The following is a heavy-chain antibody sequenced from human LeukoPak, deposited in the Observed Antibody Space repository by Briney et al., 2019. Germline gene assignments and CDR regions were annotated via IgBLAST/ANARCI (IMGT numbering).Heavy chain of an antibody. J-gene: IGHJ5*02. CDR1: GGSFSGYY. Sequence: SETLSLTCAVYGGSFSGYYWSWIRQHPGKGLEWIGYIYYSGSTYYNPSLKSRVTISVDTSKNQFSLKLSSVTAADTAVYYCAAQDVNWFDPWGQGTLVTVSS. D-gene: IGHD2-15*01. V-gene: IGHV4-31*11. CDR3: AAQDVNWFDP. CDR2: IYYSGST.